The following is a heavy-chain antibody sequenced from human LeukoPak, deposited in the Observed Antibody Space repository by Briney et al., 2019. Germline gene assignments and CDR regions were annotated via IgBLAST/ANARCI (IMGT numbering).Heavy chain of an antibody. J-gene: IGHJ5*02. Sequence: SETLSLTCAVYGGSFSGYYWSWIRQPPGKGLEWIGNIYYSGNTYYNPSLKSRVTISVDTSKNQFSLKLSSVTAADTAVYYCARQKRYCSSTSCPSWFDPWGQGTLVIVSS. D-gene: IGHD2-2*01. CDR2: IYYSGNT. CDR1: GGSFSGYY. V-gene: IGHV4-34*01. CDR3: ARQKRYCSSTSCPSWFDP.